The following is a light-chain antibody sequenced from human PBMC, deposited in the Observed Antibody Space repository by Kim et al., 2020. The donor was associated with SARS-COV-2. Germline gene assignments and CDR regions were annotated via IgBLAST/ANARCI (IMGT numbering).Light chain of an antibody. Sequence: PGESATRSCKASHNVDISLAWYQQTPGQAPRLLIYDAAIGAAGIPDRFSASGSGTDFTLTIASLAPEDFAVYYCQQRGNWPPALTFGGGPRWIS. V-gene: IGKV3-11*01. CDR3: QQRGNWPPALT. CDR2: DAA. CDR1: HNVDIS. J-gene: IGKJ4*01.